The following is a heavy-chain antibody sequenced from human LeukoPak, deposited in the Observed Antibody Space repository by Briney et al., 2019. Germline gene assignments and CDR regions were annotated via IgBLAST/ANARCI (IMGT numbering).Heavy chain of an antibody. CDR1: GFTFSSYS. J-gene: IGHJ4*02. Sequence: GGSLRLSCAASGFTFSSYSMIWVRQAPGKGLEWVSSISSSSSYIYYADSVKGRFTISRDNAKNSLYLQMNTLRPEDTAVYYCARERQNKDFWSGGDYWGQGTLVTVSS. CDR3: ARERQNKDFWSGGDY. CDR2: ISSSSSYI. V-gene: IGHV3-21*01. D-gene: IGHD3-3*01.